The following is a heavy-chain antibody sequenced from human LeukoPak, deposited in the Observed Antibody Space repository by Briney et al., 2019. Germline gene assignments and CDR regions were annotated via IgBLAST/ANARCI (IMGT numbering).Heavy chain of an antibody. CDR1: GFTFSSYS. J-gene: IGHJ6*03. Sequence: PGGSLRLSCAASGFTFSSYSMNWVRQAPGKGLEWVSFISTSSSYIYYADSVKGRFTISRDNAKNSLHLHMNSLRAEDTAVYYCTRVPRGSGWSLYYYYMDVWGKGTTVTISS. V-gene: IGHV3-21*03. CDR3: TRVPRGSGWSLYYYYMDV. D-gene: IGHD6-19*01. CDR2: ISTSSSYI.